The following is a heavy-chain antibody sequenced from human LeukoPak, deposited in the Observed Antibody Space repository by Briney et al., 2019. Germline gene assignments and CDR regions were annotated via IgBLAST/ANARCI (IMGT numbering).Heavy chain of an antibody. V-gene: IGHV1-2*02. CDR2: IDPDSGGT. D-gene: IGHD2-2*02. J-gene: IGHJ4*02. CDR3: ARVPGPYTTSRFDY. CDR1: AYTCTGYY. Sequence: GASVRVSCKTSAYTCTGYYLHWVRQAPGQGLEWMGRIDPDSGGTHYAQKFQVRVTVTRDTSITTVYMELSGLTSDDTAVYYCARVPGPYTTSRFDYWGQGTLVTVSS.